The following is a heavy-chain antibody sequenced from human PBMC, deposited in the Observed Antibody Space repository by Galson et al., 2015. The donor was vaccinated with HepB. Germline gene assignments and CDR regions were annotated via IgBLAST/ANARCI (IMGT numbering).Heavy chain of an antibody. D-gene: IGHD4-17*01. V-gene: IGHV3-11*06. CDR1: GFTFSDYY. CDR3: VRVADSDYGDHTHFDY. J-gene: IGHJ4*02. Sequence: SLRLSCAASGFTFSDYYMAWIRQAPGKGLEWISYISHSTLYTNYADSVKGRFTISKDNVKNSMYLQMNSLRAEDTAVYYCVRVADSDYGDHTHFDYWGQGTLVTVSS. CDR2: ISHSTLYT.